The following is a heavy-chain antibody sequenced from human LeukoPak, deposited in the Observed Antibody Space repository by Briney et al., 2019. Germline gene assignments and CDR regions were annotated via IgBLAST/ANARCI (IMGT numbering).Heavy chain of an antibody. CDR1: GFSFDDYG. V-gene: IGHV3-20*04. J-gene: IGHJ3*02. D-gene: IGHD2-2*02. Sequence: GGSLGLSWEASGFSFDDYGMTWVRQSTAKGLEGVSAITIWSGGITGYADSVRGRFTISRDNAKNSLYLQMNSLRAEDTALYYCARCSRSSTDCYSAFDIWGQGTMVTVSS. CDR2: ITIWSGGIT. CDR3: ARCSRSSTDCYSAFDI.